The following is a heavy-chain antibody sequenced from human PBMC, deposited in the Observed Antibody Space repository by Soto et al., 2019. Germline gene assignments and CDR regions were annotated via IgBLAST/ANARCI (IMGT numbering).Heavy chain of an antibody. V-gene: IGHV1-8*01. CDR1: GYTFTSYD. Sequence: ASVKVSCKASGYTFTSYDINWVRQATGQGLEWMGWMNPNSGNTGYAQKFQGRVTMTRNTSISTAYMELSSLRPEDTAVYYCARGRSSTVSYYFDYWGQGTLVTVSS. J-gene: IGHJ4*02. D-gene: IGHD4-17*01. CDR2: MNPNSGNT. CDR3: ARGRSSTVSYYFDY.